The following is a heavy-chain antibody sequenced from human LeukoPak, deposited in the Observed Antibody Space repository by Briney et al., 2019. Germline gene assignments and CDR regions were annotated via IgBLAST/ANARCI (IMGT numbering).Heavy chain of an antibody. Sequence: GGSLRLSCAASGFTVSSNYMSWVRQAPGKGLEWVSVIYAGGSISYTDSVKGRFTISRDNSKNTLYLQMNSLRAEDTAVYYCARGDRDAFDICGQGTMVTVSS. CDR2: IYAGGSI. J-gene: IGHJ3*02. CDR1: GFTVSSNY. CDR3: ARGDRDAFDI. V-gene: IGHV3-53*01. D-gene: IGHD3-16*01.